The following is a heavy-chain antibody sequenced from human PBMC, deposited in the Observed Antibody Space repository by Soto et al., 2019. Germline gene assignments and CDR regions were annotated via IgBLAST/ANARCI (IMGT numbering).Heavy chain of an antibody. CDR3: ARSIVVAPYVGHDF. CDR2: ISSSGSTI. Sequence: ESGGGLVQPGGSLRLSCAASGFTFSSYEMNWVRQAPGEGLEWISYISSSGSTIFYAESVRGRFTISRDNAKNSLFLQMNSLRAEDTAVYYCARSIVVAPYVGHDFWGQGTLVSVSS. CDR1: GFTFSSYE. D-gene: IGHD3-22*01. V-gene: IGHV3-48*03. J-gene: IGHJ4*02.